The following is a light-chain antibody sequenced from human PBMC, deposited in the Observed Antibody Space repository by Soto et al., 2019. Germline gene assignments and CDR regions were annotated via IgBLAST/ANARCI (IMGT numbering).Light chain of an antibody. V-gene: IGLV2-14*01. J-gene: IGLJ1*01. CDR2: EVS. CDR1: SSDVGGYNY. CDR3: SSYTSSSTHYV. Sequence: ALTQPASVSGSPGQSITISCTGTSSDVGGYNYVSWYQRHPGKAPKLMIYEVSNRPSGVSNRFSGSKSGNTASLTISGLQAEDEADYYCSSYTSSSTHYVFGTGTKVTVL.